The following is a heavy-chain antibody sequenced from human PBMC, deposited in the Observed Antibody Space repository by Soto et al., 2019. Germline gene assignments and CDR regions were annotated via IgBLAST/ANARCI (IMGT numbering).Heavy chain of an antibody. V-gene: IGHV3-33*01. CDR3: ARASWQWKSFDD. J-gene: IGHJ4*02. D-gene: IGHD6-19*01. CDR1: GFTFSSYG. Sequence: QVQLVESGGGVVQPGRSLRLSCAASGFTFSSYGMHWVRQAPGKGPEWVAIVWFDENDRYYADSVKGRFTVSRDNSKNTLYLQMISLRAEDTALYYCARASWQWKSFDDWGQGTLVTVSS. CDR2: VWFDENDR.